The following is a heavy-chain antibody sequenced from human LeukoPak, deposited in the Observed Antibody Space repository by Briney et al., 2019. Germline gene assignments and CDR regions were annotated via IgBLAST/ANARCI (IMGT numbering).Heavy chain of an antibody. CDR2: IYYSGCT. CDR3: ARGLSVFHFDY. CDR1: GGSISSYY. D-gene: IGHD3-3*02. V-gene: IGHV4-59*01. J-gene: IGHJ4*02. Sequence: PSETLSLTCTVSGGSISSYYWSWIRQPPGKGLEWIGYIYYSGCTNYNPSLKSRVTISVDTSKNQFSLKLSSVTAADTAVYYCARGLSVFHFDYWGQGTLVTVSS.